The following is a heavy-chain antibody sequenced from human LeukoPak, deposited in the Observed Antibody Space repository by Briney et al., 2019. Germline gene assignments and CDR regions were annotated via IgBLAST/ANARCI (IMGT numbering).Heavy chain of an antibody. CDR1: GFTFDDYA. CDR2: ISWNSGSI. D-gene: IGHD3-22*01. V-gene: IGHV3-9*01. CDR3: AEAGLNYYYYGMDV. Sequence: GRSLRLSCAASGFTFDDYAMHWVRQAPGKGLEWVSGISWNSGSIGYADSVKGRFTISRDNAKNSLYLQMNSLRAEDTALYYCAEAGLNYYYYGMDVWGQGTTVTVSS. J-gene: IGHJ6*02.